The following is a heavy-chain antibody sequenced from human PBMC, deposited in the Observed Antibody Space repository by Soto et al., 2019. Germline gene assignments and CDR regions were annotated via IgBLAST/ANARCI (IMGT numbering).Heavy chain of an antibody. J-gene: IGHJ6*02. D-gene: IGHD1-7*01. Sequence: PGGSLSLSCAASGFTFSSYAMHWVRQAPGKGLEWVAVISYDGSNKYYADSVKGRFTISRDNSKNTLYLQMKSLRAEDTAVYYCARDRRGQELYGMDAWGQGTTVTVSS. V-gene: IGHV3-30-3*01. CDR3: ARDRRGQELYGMDA. CDR2: ISYDGSNK. CDR1: GFTFSSYA.